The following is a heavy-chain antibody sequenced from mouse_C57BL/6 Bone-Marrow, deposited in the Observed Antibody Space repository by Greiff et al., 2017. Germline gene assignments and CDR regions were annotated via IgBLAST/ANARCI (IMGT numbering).Heavy chain of an antibody. D-gene: IGHD3-2*02. Sequence: QVQLQQPGAELVKPGASVQLSCKASGYTFTSYWMQWVKQRPGQGLEWIGEIDPSVSYTNYPQNFTGKSTLTVDTSSSTAYMQLSILTSGDSAVDYSARSGSAYWGQGRLGIGAA. CDR1: GYTFTSYW. CDR2: IDPSVSYT. V-gene: IGHV1-50*01. J-gene: IGHJ3*01. CDR3: ARSGSAY.